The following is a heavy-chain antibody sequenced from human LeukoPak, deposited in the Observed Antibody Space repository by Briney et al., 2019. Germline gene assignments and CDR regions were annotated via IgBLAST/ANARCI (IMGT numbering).Heavy chain of an antibody. V-gene: IGHV3-30*02. J-gene: IGHJ3*02. CDR2: IRYDGSNK. Sequence: GGSLRLSCAASGFTFSSYGMHWVRQAPGKGLGWVAFIRYDGSNKYYADSVKGRFTISRDNSKNTLYLQMNSLRAEDTAVYYCAKADPDILTGSDAFDIWGQGTMVTVSS. CDR3: AKADPDILTGSDAFDI. D-gene: IGHD3-9*01. CDR1: GFTFSSYG.